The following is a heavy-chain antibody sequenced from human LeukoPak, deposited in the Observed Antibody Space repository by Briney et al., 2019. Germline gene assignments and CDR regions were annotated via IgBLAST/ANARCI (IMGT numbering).Heavy chain of an antibody. CDR3: AREVGYSYGLDY. V-gene: IGHV1-69*05. CDR1: GGTFSSYA. CDR2: IIPIFGTA. Sequence: SVKVSCKAPGGTFSSYAISWVRQAPGQGLEWMGRIIPIFGTANYAQKFQGRVTITTDESTSTAYMELSSLRSEDTAMYYCAREVGYSYGLDYWGQGTLVTVSS. J-gene: IGHJ4*02. D-gene: IGHD5-18*01.